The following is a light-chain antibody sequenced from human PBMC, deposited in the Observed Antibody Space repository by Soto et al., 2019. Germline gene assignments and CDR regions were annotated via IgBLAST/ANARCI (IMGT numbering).Light chain of an antibody. CDR2: GAS. V-gene: IGKV3-20*01. CDR3: QQYGSSPVFT. Sequence: EIVLTQSPGTLSLSTGERATLSCRASQSVSSSYLAWYQQKPGQAHRLLIYGASSMATGIPDRFSGSGSGTDFTLTISRLEPEDFAVYYCQQYGSSPVFTFGPGTKVDIK. CDR1: QSVSSSY. J-gene: IGKJ3*01.